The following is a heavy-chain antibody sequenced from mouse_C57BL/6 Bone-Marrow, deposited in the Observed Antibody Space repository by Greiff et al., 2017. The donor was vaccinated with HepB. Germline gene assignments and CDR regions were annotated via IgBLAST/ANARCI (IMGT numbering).Heavy chain of an antibody. J-gene: IGHJ4*01. V-gene: IGHV5-17*01. CDR1: GFTFSDYG. CDR3: ARSARYYAMDY. Sequence: DVHLVESGGGLVKPGGSLKLSCAASGFTFSDYGMHWVRQAPEKGLEWVAYISSGSSTIYYADTVKGRFTISRDNAKNTLFLQMTSLRSEDTAMYYCARSARYYAMDYWGQGTSVAVSS. CDR2: ISSGSSTI.